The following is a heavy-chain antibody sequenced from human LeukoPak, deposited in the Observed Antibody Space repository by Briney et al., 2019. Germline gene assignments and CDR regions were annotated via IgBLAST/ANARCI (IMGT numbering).Heavy chain of an antibody. V-gene: IGHV1-8*02. J-gene: IGHJ4*02. Sequence: ASVKVSCKASGYTFTGYYMHWVRQAPGQGLEWMGWINPNSGNTGYAQKFQGRVTMTRNTSISTAYMELSSLRSEDTAVYYCARGKFSVGWLQSTGDYWGQGTLVTVSS. CDR1: GYTFTGYY. CDR2: INPNSGNT. D-gene: IGHD5-24*01. CDR3: ARGKFSVGWLQSTGDY.